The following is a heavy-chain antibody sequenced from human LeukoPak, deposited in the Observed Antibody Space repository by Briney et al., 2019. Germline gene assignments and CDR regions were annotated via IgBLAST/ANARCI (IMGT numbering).Heavy chain of an antibody. CDR1: GFTFSSYA. V-gene: IGHV3-30*04. CDR2: ISYDGSNK. CDR3: ARTPPGGSGWYYFDY. D-gene: IGHD6-19*01. J-gene: IGHJ4*02. Sequence: GGSLRPSCAASGFTFSSYAMHWVRQAPGKGLEWVAVISYDGSNKNYADSVKGRFTISRGNSKNTLYLQMNSLRAEDTAVYYCARTPPGGSGWYYFDYWGQGTLVTVSS.